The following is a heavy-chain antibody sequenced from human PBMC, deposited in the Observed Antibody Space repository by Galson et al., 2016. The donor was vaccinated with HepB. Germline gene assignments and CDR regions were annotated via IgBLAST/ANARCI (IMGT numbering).Heavy chain of an antibody. CDR1: GFTFSSYA. D-gene: IGHD4-23*01. CDR3: AREGYGGFDC. CDR2: IKQNGREK. Sequence: SLRLSCAASGFTFSSYAMDWLRQAPGKGLEWVANIKQNGREKDYVDSVKGRFTISRDNAKNSLYLQMNSLRAEDTAVYYCAREGYGGFDCWGQGDLVTVSS. J-gene: IGHJ4*02. V-gene: IGHV3-7*03.